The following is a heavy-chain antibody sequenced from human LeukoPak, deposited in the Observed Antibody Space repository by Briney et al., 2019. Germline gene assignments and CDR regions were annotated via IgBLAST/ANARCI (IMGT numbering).Heavy chain of an antibody. Sequence: GGSLRLSCAASGFTFSGPAMHWVRQASGKGLEWVGRISNKVYSYATAYAASVKGRFTISRDDSKNTAYLQMNSLITEDTAVYYCTAYHYDGGGYFVGLDVWGQGTTVTVSS. J-gene: IGHJ6*02. CDR2: ISNKVYSYAT. CDR1: GFTFSGPA. V-gene: IGHV3-73*01. CDR3: TAYHYDGGGYFVGLDV. D-gene: IGHD3-22*01.